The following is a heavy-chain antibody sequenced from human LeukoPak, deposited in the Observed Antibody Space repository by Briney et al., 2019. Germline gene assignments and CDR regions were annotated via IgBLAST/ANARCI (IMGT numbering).Heavy chain of an antibody. Sequence: ASVKASCKASGYTFTGYYMNWVRQAPGQGLEWMGWINPNSGGTNYAQKFQGRVTMTRDTSISTAYMELSRLRSDDTTVYYCARDIAGIQLWANGALDYWGQGTLVTVSS. D-gene: IGHD5-18*01. CDR2: INPNSGGT. CDR3: ARDIAGIQLWANGALDY. CDR1: GYTFTGYY. V-gene: IGHV1-2*02. J-gene: IGHJ4*02.